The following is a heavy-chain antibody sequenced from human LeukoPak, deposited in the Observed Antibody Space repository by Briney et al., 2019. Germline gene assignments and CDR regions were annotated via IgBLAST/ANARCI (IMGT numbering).Heavy chain of an antibody. D-gene: IGHD6-19*01. CDR2: ISAYNGNT. CDR1: GYTFSSYG. Sequence: ASVKVSCKASGYTFSSYGISWVRQAPGQGLEWMGWISAYNGNTNYAQKFQGRVTMTTDTSTSTAYMELRSLRSDDTAVYYCAREGRVWQWKGIDYWGQGTLVTVSS. V-gene: IGHV1-18*01. J-gene: IGHJ4*02. CDR3: AREGRVWQWKGIDY.